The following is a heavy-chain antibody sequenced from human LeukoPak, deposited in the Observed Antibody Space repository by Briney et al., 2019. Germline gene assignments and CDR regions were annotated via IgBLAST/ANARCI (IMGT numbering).Heavy chain of an antibody. CDR2: IDPDSGGT. J-gene: IGHJ3*02. V-gene: IGHV1-2*02. Sequence: EASVKVSCKTSGYTFTDYYMHWVRQAPGQGLEWMGCIDPDSGGTKFAQNFQGRVTVTRDTSINTAYMDLSRLRYDDTAVYYCAREFYDSSGVKHAFDIWGQGTMVTVSS. D-gene: IGHD3-22*01. CDR3: AREFYDSSGVKHAFDI. CDR1: GYTFTDYY.